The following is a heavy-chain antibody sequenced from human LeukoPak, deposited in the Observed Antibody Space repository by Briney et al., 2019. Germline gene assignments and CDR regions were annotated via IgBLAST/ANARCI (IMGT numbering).Heavy chain of an antibody. CDR1: GDSISSRGYH. D-gene: IGHD2-15*01. V-gene: IGHV4-31*03. Sequence: SQTLSLTCTVSGDSISSRGYHWTWIRQHPGKGLEWIGCISYSGTTYYNPSLKSRLTISADTSNNLFSLNLSSVTAADTAVYYCARDVVVTSSPDAFDIGGQGTMVTVSS. J-gene: IGHJ3*02. CDR2: ISYSGTT. CDR3: ARDVVVTSSPDAFDI.